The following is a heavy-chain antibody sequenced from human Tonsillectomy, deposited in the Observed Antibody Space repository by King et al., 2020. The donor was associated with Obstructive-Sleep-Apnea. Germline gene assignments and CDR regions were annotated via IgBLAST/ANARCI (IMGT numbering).Heavy chain of an antibody. Sequence: VQLVESGAEAKKPWASVRVSCKASGDTFTTYYLHWVRQAPGQGLEWMGMINPIVGSTNYAQRFQGRVTMTRDTSTTTVYMELSSLRSEDTAVYFCARDVSTNSSSGRLSNGMDVWGQGTTVTVSS. CDR3: ARDVSTNSSSGRLSNGMDV. CDR2: INPIVGST. J-gene: IGHJ6*02. V-gene: IGHV1-46*01. CDR1: GDTFTTYY. D-gene: IGHD3-10*01.